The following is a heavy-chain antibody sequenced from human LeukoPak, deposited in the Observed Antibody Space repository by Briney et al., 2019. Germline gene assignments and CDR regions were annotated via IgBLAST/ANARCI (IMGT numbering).Heavy chain of an antibody. Sequence: SETLSLTCIVSGGSISSHYWTWVRQPPGKGLEYIGYIYYSGNTNYNPSLKSRVTITVDRSKNQFSLKLTSVTAEDTAVYYCARINSGWYFDYWGQGTLVTVSS. CDR1: GGSISSHY. J-gene: IGHJ4*02. CDR2: IYYSGNT. CDR3: ARINSGWYFDY. D-gene: IGHD6-19*01. V-gene: IGHV4-59*11.